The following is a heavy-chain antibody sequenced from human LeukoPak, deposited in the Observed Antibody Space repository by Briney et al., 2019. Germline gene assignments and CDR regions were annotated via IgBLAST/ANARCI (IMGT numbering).Heavy chain of an antibody. CDR3: ARGRPGSSSWYDY. V-gene: IGHV4-61*02. CDR2: IYTSGST. CDR1: GGSISSGSYY. Sequence: PSETLSLTCTVSGGSISSGSYYWSWIRQPAGKGLEWIGRIYTSGSTNYNPSLKSRVTISVDTSKNQFSLKLSSVTAADTAVYYCARGRPGSSSWYDYWGQGTLVTVSS. J-gene: IGHJ4*02. D-gene: IGHD6-13*01.